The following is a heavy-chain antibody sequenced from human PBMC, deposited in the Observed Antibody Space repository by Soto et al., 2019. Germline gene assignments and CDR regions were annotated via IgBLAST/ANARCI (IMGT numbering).Heavy chain of an antibody. CDR2: IWYDGSNK. CDR1: GFTFSSYG. Sequence: PGGSLRLSCAASGFTFSSYGMHWVRQAPGKGLEWVAVIWYDGSNKYYADSVKGRFTISRDNSKNTLYLQMNSLRAEDTAVYYCARDGGSSHRYYYYGMDVWGQGTTVTVSS. D-gene: IGHD6-13*01. CDR3: ARDGGSSHRYYYYGMDV. J-gene: IGHJ6*02. V-gene: IGHV3-33*01.